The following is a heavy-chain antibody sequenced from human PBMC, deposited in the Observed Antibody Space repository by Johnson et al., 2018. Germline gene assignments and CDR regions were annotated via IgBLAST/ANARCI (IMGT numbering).Heavy chain of an antibody. CDR3: AKVGGGSNYYYYMDV. CDR2: INSDGSST. Sequence: VQLQESGGGLVQPGGSLRLSCAASGFTFSSYWMHWVRQAPGKGLVWVSRINSDGSSTTYADSVKGRFTVSRDNAKNTLYLQMNSLRAEDTALYYCAKVGGGSNYYYYMDVWGKGTTVTVSS. D-gene: IGHD2-15*01. J-gene: IGHJ6*03. CDR1: GFTFSSYW. V-gene: IGHV3-74*01.